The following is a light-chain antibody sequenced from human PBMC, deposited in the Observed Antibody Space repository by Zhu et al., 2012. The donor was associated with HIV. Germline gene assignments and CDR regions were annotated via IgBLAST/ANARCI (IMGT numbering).Light chain of an antibody. CDR3: QQYGSSPQT. Sequence: EIVLTQSPGTLSVSPGERATLSCRASQSVSGTYLAWYQQRPGQAPRLLIYGTSSRAAGIPDRFSASGSGTDFSLTITRLEPEDLAVYYCQQYGSSPQTFGQGTKVKSN. V-gene: IGKV3-20*01. J-gene: IGKJ1*01. CDR1: QSVSGTY. CDR2: GTS.